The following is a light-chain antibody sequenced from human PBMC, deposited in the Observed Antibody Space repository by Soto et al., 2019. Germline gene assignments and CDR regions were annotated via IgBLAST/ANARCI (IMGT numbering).Light chain of an antibody. Sequence: DIQTTQSPSSVSASVGDTVTITCRASQSISSWLAWYQQKPGKAPKLLIYAASTLQSGVPSRFSGSGFGTDFTLTITSLQPEDFATYYCQQANSFPQTFGQGTKVDIK. V-gene: IGKV1-12*01. CDR1: QSISSW. J-gene: IGKJ1*01. CDR2: AAS. CDR3: QQANSFPQT.